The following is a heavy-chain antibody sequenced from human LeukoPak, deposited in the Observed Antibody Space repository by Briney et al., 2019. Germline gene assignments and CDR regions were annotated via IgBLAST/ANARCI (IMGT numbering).Heavy chain of an antibody. D-gene: IGHD6-19*01. CDR2: IYYSGST. J-gene: IGHJ4*02. CDR3: ARHGAVAGILDC. CDR1: GGSISSSSYY. Sequence: ASETLSLTCTVSGGSISSSSYYWGWIRQPPGKGLEWIGSIYYSGSTYYNPSLKSRVTISVDTSKNQFSLKLSSVTAADTAVYYCARHGAVAGILDCWGQGTLVTVSS. V-gene: IGHV4-39*01.